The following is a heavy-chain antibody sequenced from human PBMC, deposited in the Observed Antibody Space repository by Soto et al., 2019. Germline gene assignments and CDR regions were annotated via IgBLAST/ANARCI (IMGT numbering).Heavy chain of an antibody. CDR2: VSGNGGET. J-gene: IGHJ4*02. CDR1: GLTFRNYA. Sequence: EVQLLESGGGLVQPGGSLRLSCAASGLTFRNYAMTWVRQAPGKGPEWVSTVSGNGGETFYADSVKGRFTISRDNSKDTFSLIMKSLSVEETAVYYWAKGGHQSFFDYWGQGTPVAVSS. V-gene: IGHV3-23*01. CDR3: AKGGHQSFFDY. D-gene: IGHD2-2*01.